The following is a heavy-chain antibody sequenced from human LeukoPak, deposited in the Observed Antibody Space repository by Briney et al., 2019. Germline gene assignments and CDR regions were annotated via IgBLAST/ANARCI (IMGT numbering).Heavy chain of an antibody. CDR3: ARGYCSSTSCSAQGDY. Sequence: SGTLSLTCAVYGGSFSGYYWSWIRQPPGKGLEWIGEINHSGSTNYNPSLKSRVTISVDTSKNQFSLKLSSVTAADTAVYYCARGYCSSTSCSAQGDYWGQGTLVTVSS. J-gene: IGHJ4*02. CDR1: GGSFSGYY. CDR2: INHSGST. V-gene: IGHV4-34*01. D-gene: IGHD2-2*01.